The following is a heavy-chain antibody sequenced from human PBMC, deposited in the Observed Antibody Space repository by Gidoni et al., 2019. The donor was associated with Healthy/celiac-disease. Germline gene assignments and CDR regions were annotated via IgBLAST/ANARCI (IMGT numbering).Heavy chain of an antibody. CDR1: GGSISSYY. D-gene: IGHD6-19*01. CDR3: ARMLHSSGWYGLDY. J-gene: IGHJ4*02. CDR2: IYYSGST. Sequence: QVQLQESGPGLVKPSETLSLTCTVSGGSISSYYWSWIRQPPGKGLEWTGYIYYSGSTNYNPSLKSRVTISVDTSKNQFSLKLSSVTAADTAVYYCARMLHSSGWYGLDYWGQGTLVTVSS. V-gene: IGHV4-59*01.